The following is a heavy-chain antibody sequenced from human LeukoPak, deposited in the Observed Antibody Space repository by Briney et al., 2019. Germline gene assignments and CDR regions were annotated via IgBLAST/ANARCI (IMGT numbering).Heavy chain of an antibody. CDR3: AKQHYYDSSGYYDYFDY. CDR2: ISGSGGST. CDR1: GFTFSSYA. Sequence: PGGSLRLSCAASGFTFSSYAMHWVRQAPGKGLEWVSAISGSGGSTYYADSVKGRFTIPRDNSKNTLYLQMNSLRAEDTAVYYCAKQHYYDSSGYYDYFDYWGQGTLVTVSS. J-gene: IGHJ4*02. D-gene: IGHD3-22*01. V-gene: IGHV3-23*01.